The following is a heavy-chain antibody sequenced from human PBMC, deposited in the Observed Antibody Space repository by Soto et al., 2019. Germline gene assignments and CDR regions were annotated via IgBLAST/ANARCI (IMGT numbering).Heavy chain of an antibody. J-gene: IGHJ4*02. CDR1: GYRFAGYW. CDR3: ARQIYDSDTGPNFQYYFDS. CDR2: IDPSDSQT. D-gene: IGHD3-22*01. V-gene: IGHV5-10-1*01. Sequence: GESLKISCEGSGYRFAGYWITCVRQKPGKGLEWMGRIDPSDSQTYYSPSFRGHVTISVTKSITTVFLQWSSLRASDTAMYYCARQIYDSDTGPNFQYYFDSWGQGTPVTVSS.